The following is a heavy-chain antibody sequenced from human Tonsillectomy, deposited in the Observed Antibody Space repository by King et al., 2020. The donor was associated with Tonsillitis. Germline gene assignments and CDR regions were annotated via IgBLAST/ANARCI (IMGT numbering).Heavy chain of an antibody. CDR3: ASPLIVGATPRYDAFDI. CDR2: IYYSGST. D-gene: IGHD1-26*01. Sequence: QLQESGPGLVKPSQTLSLTCTVSGGSISSGGYYWSWIRQHPGKGLEWIGYIYYSGSTYYNPSLKSRVTISVDTCKNQFSLKLSSVTAADTAVYYCASPLIVGATPRYDAFDIWGQGTKVTVSS. CDR1: GGSISSGGYY. V-gene: IGHV4-31*03. J-gene: IGHJ3*02.